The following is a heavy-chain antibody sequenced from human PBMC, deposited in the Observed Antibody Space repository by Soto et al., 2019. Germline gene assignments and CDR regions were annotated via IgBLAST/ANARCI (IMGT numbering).Heavy chain of an antibody. V-gene: IGHV2-5*02. CDR2: IYWDDDK. J-gene: IGHJ4*02. D-gene: IGHD3-16*01. CDR3: ARALGSWGSYYFDH. CDR1: GFSLDTWGVG. Sequence: QITLKESGPPLVRPTQTLTLTCTVSGFSLDTWGVGVGWIRQPPGKAPEWLALIYWDDDKRYSPSLKNRLTITKDTSNNQVVLTVTNMDPVDTVTYYCARALGSWGSYYFDHWGQGTLVTVSS.